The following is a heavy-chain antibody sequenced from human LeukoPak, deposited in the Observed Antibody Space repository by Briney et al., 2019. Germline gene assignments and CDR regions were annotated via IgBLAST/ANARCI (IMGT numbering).Heavy chain of an antibody. D-gene: IGHD3-22*01. CDR2: IAYDGSNK. CDR1: GFTFSSYA. Sequence: PGRSLRLSCAASGFTFSSYAIHWVRQAPGKGLEWVAVIAYDGSNKYYADSVKGRFTISRDNSKNTLFLQMNSLRAEDTAVYYCARDSSPWYYYDRSGSNGFDPWGQGTLVTVSS. J-gene: IGHJ5*02. V-gene: IGHV3-30-3*01. CDR3: ARDSSPWYYYDRSGSNGFDP.